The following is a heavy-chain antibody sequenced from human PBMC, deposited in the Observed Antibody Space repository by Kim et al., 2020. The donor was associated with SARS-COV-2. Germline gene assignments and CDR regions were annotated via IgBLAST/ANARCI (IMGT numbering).Heavy chain of an antibody. J-gene: IGHJ5*02. CDR1: GGTFSSYA. Sequence: SVKVSCKASGGTFSSYAISWVRQAPGQGLEWMGGIIPIFGTANYAQKFQGRVTITADESTSTAYMELSSLRSEDTAVYYCARSGRYCSGGSCYWIDWFDPWGQGTLVTVSS. CDR2: IIPIFGTA. V-gene: IGHV1-69*13. D-gene: IGHD2-15*01. CDR3: ARSGRYCSGGSCYWIDWFDP.